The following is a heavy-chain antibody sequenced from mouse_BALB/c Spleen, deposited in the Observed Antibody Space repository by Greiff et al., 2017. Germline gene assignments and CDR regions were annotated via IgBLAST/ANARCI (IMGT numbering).Heavy chain of an antibody. V-gene: IGHV14-3*02. J-gene: IGHJ2*01. Sequence: VQLKESGAELVKPGASVKLSCTASGFNIKDSYMHWVKQRPEQGLEWIGRIDPANGNTKYDPKFQGKATITADTSSNTAYLQLSSLTSEDTAVYYCARRGNYLYYFDYWGQGTTLTVSS. CDR1: GFNIKDSY. CDR2: IDPANGNT. D-gene: IGHD2-1*01. CDR3: ARRGNYLYYFDY.